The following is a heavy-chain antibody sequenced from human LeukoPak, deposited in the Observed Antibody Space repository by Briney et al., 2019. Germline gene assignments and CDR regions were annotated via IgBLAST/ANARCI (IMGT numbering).Heavy chain of an antibody. J-gene: IGHJ5*02. Sequence: PSETLSLTCTVPGGSISSYYWSWIRQPPGKGLEWIGYIYYSGSTNYNPSLKSRVTISVDTSKNQFSLKLSSVTAADTAVYYCARHEDYYGSGSYYNVASWFDPWGQGTLVTVSS. CDR2: IYYSGST. D-gene: IGHD3-10*01. V-gene: IGHV4-59*08. CDR3: ARHEDYYGSGSYYNVASWFDP. CDR1: GGSISSYY.